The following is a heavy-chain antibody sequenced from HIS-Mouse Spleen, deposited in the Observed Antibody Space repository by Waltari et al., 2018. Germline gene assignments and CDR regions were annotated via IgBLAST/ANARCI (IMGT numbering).Heavy chain of an antibody. D-gene: IGHD6-13*01. V-gene: IGHV4-39*07. J-gene: IGHJ2*01. CDR1: GGSISSSSYY. Sequence: QLQLQESGPGLVKPSETLSPTCTVSGGSISSSSYYCGWIRLPPGKGLEWIGSIYYSGSTYYNPSLKSRVTISVDTSKNQFSLKLSSVTAADTAVYYCAREIPYSSSWYDWYFDLWGRGTLVTVSS. CDR2: IYYSGST. CDR3: AREIPYSSSWYDWYFDL.